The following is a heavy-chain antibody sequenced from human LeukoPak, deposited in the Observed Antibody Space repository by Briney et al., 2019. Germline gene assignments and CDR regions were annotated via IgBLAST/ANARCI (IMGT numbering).Heavy chain of an antibody. CDR3: ASDVPNYYDSSGYYNY. D-gene: IGHD3-22*01. Sequence: PSQTLSLTCTVSGGSISSGGYCWSWIRQPPGKGLEWIGYIYHSGSTNYNPSLKSRVTISVDTSKNQFSLKLSSVTAADTAVYYCASDVPNYYDSSGYYNYWGQGILVTVSS. CDR2: IYHSGST. V-gene: IGHV4-30-2*01. CDR1: GGSISSGGYC. J-gene: IGHJ4*02.